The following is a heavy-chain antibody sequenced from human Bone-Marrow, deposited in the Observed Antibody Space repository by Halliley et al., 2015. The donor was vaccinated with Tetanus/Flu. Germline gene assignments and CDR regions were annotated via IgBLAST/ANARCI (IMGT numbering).Heavy chain of an antibody. CDR1: GGSISSYY. CDR3: ARDLGFNDYGEDALDY. D-gene: IGHD4-17*01. J-gene: IGHJ4*02. CDR2: IYDRGNT. V-gene: IGHV4-59*01. Sequence: TLSLTCTVSGGSISSYYWSRIRQSPGKGLQWLGYIYDRGNTKYNPSLKSRVSISVDTSKNQVSLSLNSVTAADTAVYYCARDLGFNDYGEDALDYWGQGILVTVSS.